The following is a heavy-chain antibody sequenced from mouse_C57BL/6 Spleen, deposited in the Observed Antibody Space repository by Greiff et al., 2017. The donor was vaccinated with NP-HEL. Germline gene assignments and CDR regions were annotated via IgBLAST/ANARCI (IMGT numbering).Heavy chain of an antibody. D-gene: IGHD2-5*01. J-gene: IGHJ3*01. CDR2: INPNNGGT. CDR1: GYTFTDYN. V-gene: IGHV1-18*01. Sequence: EVQLQQSGPELVKPGASVKIPCKASGYTFTDYNMDWVKQSHGKSLEWIGDINPNNGGTIYNQKFKGKATLTVDKSSSTAYMELRSLTSEDTAVYYCARGTYSNYGGFAYWGQGTLVTVSA. CDR3: ARGTYSNYGGFAY.